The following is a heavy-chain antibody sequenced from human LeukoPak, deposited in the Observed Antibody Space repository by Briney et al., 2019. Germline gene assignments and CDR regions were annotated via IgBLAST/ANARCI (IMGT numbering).Heavy chain of an antibody. Sequence: PSETLSLTCTVSGGSISSYYWSWIRQPPGKGLEWIGYIYYSGSTNYNPSLQSRVTMSIDTSKNQFSLKLSSVTAADTAVYYCASGGYCGSTSCYPTWFDPWGQGTLVTVSS. CDR2: IYYSGST. CDR3: ASGGYCGSTSCYPTWFDP. D-gene: IGHD2-2*01. J-gene: IGHJ5*02. CDR1: GGSISSYY. V-gene: IGHV4-59*01.